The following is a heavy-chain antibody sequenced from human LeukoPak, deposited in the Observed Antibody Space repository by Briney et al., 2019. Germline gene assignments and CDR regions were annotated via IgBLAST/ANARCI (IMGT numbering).Heavy chain of an antibody. D-gene: IGHD2-15*01. Sequence: SETLSLTCAVSGGSISSSNWWSWVRQPPGKGLEWIGYIFDIGDTNYIPSLKSRVTMSVDTSKNQFSLKLSSVTAADAAVYYCARDVVVVAASDLWGRGTLVTVSS. CDR2: IFDIGDT. J-gene: IGHJ2*01. CDR3: ARDVVVVAASDL. V-gene: IGHV4-4*02. CDR1: GGSISSSNW.